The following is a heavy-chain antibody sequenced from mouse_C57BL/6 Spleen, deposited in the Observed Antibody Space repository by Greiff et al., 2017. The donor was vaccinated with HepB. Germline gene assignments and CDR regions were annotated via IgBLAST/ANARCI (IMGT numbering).Heavy chain of an antibody. D-gene: IGHD1-1*01. CDR1: GYTFTDYY. V-gene: IGHV1-26*01. Sequence: VQLQQSGPELVKPGASVKISRKASGYTFTDYYMNWVKQSHGKSLEWIGDINPNNGGTSYNQKFKGKATLTVDKSSSTAYMELRSLTSEDSAVYYCARMMSSPFAYWGQGTLVTVSA. CDR3: ARMMSSPFAY. J-gene: IGHJ3*01. CDR2: INPNNGGT.